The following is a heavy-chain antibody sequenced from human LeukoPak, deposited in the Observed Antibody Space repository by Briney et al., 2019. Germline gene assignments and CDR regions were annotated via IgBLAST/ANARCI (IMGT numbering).Heavy chain of an antibody. V-gene: IGHV3-74*01. CDR1: GFPFSNYW. J-gene: IGHJ6*02. D-gene: IGHD3-16*02. CDR2: INSGGSIT. Sequence: GGSLRLSCAASGFPFSNYWMHWVRQAPGKGLVWVSGINSGGSITSYTDSVKGRFTISRDNAQNSLYLQMNSLRAEDTAVYYCARVYRYADSYGMDVWGQGTTVTVSS. CDR3: ARVYRYADSYGMDV.